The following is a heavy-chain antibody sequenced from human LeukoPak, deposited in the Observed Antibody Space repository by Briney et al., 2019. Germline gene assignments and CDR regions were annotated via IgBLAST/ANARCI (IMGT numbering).Heavy chain of an antibody. V-gene: IGHV1-69*04. Sequence: SVKVSCKASGGTFSSYAISWVRQAPGQGLEWMGRIIPILGIANYAQKFQGRVTITADKSTSTAYMELSSLRSEDTAVYYCARPKQAVVATPLYYWGQGTLVTVSS. J-gene: IGHJ4*02. D-gene: IGHD5-12*01. CDR3: ARPKQAVVATPLYY. CDR1: GGTFSSYA. CDR2: IIPILGIA.